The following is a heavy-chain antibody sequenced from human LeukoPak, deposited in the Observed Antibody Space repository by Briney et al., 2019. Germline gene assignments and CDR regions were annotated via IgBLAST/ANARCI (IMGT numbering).Heavy chain of an antibody. CDR3: ARDPAIQTWLSAYYFDY. CDR1: GFTFGDYA. D-gene: IGHD3-22*01. CDR2: IKQDGSET. Sequence: GGSLRLSCTPSGFTFGDYAMSWFRQAPGKGLECLANIKQDGSETYYADSVKGRFTISRDNARNSLYLQMNSLRAEDTAVYYCARDPAIQTWLSAYYFDYWGQGTQVTVSS. J-gene: IGHJ4*02. V-gene: IGHV3-7*01.